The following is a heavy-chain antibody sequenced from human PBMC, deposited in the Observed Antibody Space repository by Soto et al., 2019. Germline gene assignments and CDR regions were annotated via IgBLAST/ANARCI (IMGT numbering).Heavy chain of an antibody. CDR3: AKAYRTSSPYVNFDY. V-gene: IGHV3-30*18. CDR1: GFTFSSYG. CDR2: ISYDGSNK. Sequence: LRLSCAASGFTFSSYGMHWVRQAPGKGLEWVAVISYDGSNKYYADSVKGRFTISRDNSKNTLYLQMNSLRAEDTAVYYCAKAYRTSSPYVNFDYWGQGTLVTVSS. J-gene: IGHJ4*02. D-gene: IGHD6-13*01.